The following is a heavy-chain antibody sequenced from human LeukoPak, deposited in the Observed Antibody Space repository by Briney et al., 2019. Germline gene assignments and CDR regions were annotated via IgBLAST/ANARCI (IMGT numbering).Heavy chain of an antibody. CDR1: GGSISSSSYY. V-gene: IGHV4-39*07. D-gene: IGHD3-3*01. CDR3: ATYYDFWMGFDY. Sequence: SETLSLTCTVSGGSISSSSYYWGWIRQPPGKGLEWIGSIYYSGSTYYNPSLKSRVTISVDTSKNQFSLKLSSVTAADTAVYYCATYYDFWMGFDYWGRGTLVTVSS. J-gene: IGHJ4*02. CDR2: IYYSGST.